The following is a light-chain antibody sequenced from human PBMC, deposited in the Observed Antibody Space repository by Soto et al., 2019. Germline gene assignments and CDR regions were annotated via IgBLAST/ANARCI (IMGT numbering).Light chain of an antibody. V-gene: IGKV1-5*03. Sequence: DIQITQSPSTLSGSVGDRVSITCLCSQTISSWLAWYQQKPGKAPKLLIYKASTLKSGVPSRFSGSGSGTEFTLTISSLQPDAFATYYCQHYNSYSEAFGQGTKVDIK. CDR2: KAS. CDR3: QHYNSYSEA. CDR1: QTISSW. J-gene: IGKJ1*01.